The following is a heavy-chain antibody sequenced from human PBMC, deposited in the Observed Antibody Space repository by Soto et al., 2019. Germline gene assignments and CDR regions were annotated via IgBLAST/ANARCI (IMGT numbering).Heavy chain of an antibody. Sequence: QVQLVESGGGLVKPGGSLRLPWEPPEFTFSAYNITWFPKVPGKGLGWVSYISSSSSYTNYADSVKGRFTISRDNAKNSLYLQMNSLRAEDTAVYYCARGGSSGWYASLDYWGQGTLVTVSS. CDR2: ISSSSSYT. D-gene: IGHD6-19*01. CDR3: ARGGSSGWYASLDY. V-gene: IGHV3-11*05. CDR1: EFTFSAYN. J-gene: IGHJ4*02.